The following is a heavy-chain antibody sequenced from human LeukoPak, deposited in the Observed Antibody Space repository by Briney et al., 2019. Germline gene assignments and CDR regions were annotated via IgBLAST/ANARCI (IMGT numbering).Heavy chain of an antibody. D-gene: IGHD6-19*01. Sequence: SETLSLTCTVSGGSIINYYWGWIRQPPGKGLEWIGYTYHSGTSYYNPSLKSRVTMSVDRSKKQFSLKLSSVTAADTAIYYCARAPQVVAGTFFDNWGQGTLVTVSS. J-gene: IGHJ4*02. V-gene: IGHV4-59*12. CDR3: ARAPQVVAGTFFDN. CDR1: GGSIINYY. CDR2: TYHSGTS.